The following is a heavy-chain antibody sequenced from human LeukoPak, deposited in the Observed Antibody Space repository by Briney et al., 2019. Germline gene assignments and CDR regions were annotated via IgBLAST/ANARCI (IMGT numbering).Heavy chain of an antibody. Sequence: GESLKISCKGSGYSFTSYWIGWVRQMPGKGLEWMGIIYPGDSDTRYSPSFQGQVTISADKSISTAYLQWSSLKASDTAMHYCARHRRPDYGGAGHDYWGQGTLVTVSS. CDR3: ARHRRPDYGGAGHDY. CDR1: GYSFTSYW. CDR2: IYPGDSDT. D-gene: IGHD4-23*01. J-gene: IGHJ4*02. V-gene: IGHV5-51*01.